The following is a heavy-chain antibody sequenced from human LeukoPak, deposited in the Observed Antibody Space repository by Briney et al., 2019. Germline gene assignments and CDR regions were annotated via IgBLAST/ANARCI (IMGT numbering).Heavy chain of an antibody. CDR2: IYYSGST. CDR1: GGSISSGDYY. V-gene: IGHV4-30-4*08. CDR3: ARGTNSGSYPDAFDI. J-gene: IGHJ3*02. Sequence: SQTLSLTCTVSGGSISSGDYYWRWIRQPPGKGLEWIGYIYYSGSTYYNPSLKSRVTISVGTSKTQFSLKLSSVTAADTAVYYCARGTNSGSYPDAFDIWGQGTMVTVSS. D-gene: IGHD1-26*01.